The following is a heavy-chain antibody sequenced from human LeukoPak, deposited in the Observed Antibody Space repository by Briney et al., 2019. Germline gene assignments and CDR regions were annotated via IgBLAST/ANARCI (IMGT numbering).Heavy chain of an antibody. CDR1: GGSISDYY. V-gene: IGHV4-59*08. CDR3: ARPGGPYRVGSFDY. D-gene: IGHD3-10*01. Sequence: SGTLSLTCTVSGGSISDYYWNWIRQPPGKGLEWIGYIYYSGDTNYNPSLKGRVTISVDTSKNQFSLRLSPVTAADTAMYYCARPGGPYRVGSFDYWGQGALVTVSS. J-gene: IGHJ4*02. CDR2: IYYSGDT.